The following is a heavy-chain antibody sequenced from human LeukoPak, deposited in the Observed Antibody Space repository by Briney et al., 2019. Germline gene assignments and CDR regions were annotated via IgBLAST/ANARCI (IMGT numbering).Heavy chain of an antibody. D-gene: IGHD3-10*01. Sequence: PGGSLRLSCAASGFTFSSYAMSWVRQAPGEGLEWVSAISGSGGSTYYADSVKGRFTISRDNSKNTLYLQMNSLRAEDTAVYYCAKGLKILWFRELLGRGQGTLVTVSS. J-gene: IGHJ4*02. CDR3: AKGLKILWFRELLG. V-gene: IGHV3-23*01. CDR1: GFTFSSYA. CDR2: ISGSGGST.